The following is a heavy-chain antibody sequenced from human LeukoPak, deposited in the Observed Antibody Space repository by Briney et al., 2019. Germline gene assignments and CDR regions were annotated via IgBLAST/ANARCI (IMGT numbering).Heavy chain of an antibody. CDR1: GYTFTSYD. D-gene: IGHD1-26*01. CDR3: ARTRSYYVPYYFDY. CDR2: MNPNSGNT. Sequence: ASVKVSCKASGYTFTSYDINWVRQATGQGLEWMGWMNPNSGNTGYAQKFQGRVTITADESTSTAYMELSSLRSEDTAVYYCARTRSYYVPYYFDYWGQGTLVTVSS. V-gene: IGHV1-8*01. J-gene: IGHJ4*02.